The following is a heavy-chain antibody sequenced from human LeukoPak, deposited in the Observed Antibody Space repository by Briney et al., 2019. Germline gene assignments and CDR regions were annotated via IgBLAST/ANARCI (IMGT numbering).Heavy chain of an antibody. CDR1: GFTVSANY. Sequence: GGSLRLSCAVSGFTVSANYMSWVRQAPGKGLEWVSAISGSGGSTYYADSVKGRFTISRDNSKNTLYLQMNSLRAEDTAVYYCAKGPIQYCSGGSCYPRWFDPWGQGTLVTVSS. V-gene: IGHV3-23*01. J-gene: IGHJ5*02. D-gene: IGHD2-15*01. CDR3: AKGPIQYCSGGSCYPRWFDP. CDR2: ISGSGGST.